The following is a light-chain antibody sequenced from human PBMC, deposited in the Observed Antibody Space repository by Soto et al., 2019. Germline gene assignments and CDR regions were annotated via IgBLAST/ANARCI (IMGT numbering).Light chain of an antibody. V-gene: IGKV3-20*01. CDR1: QSVSSGF. J-gene: IGKJ1*01. CDR3: QQYGSSPQT. Sequence: ETVLTQSPGTLSLSPGERATLSCRASQSVSSGFLAWYQQKPGQAPRLLIYGASSRATGIPDRFSGSGSGTDFTLTISRLEPEDFAVYYCQQYGSSPQTFGQGTKVDSK. CDR2: GAS.